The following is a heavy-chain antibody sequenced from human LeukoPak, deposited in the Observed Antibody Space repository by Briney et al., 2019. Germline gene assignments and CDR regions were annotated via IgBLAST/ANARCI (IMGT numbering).Heavy chain of an antibody. CDR1: GFTFSRYN. CDR2: ITSSSSYI. Sequence: GGSLRLSCAASGFTFSRYNMNWVRQAPGKGLEWVSSITSSSSYIYYADSVKGRFTISRDNAKNSLYPQMNSLRAEDTALYYCARVDGSPGGYYYYYYMDVWGKGTTVTVSS. V-gene: IGHV3-21*04. J-gene: IGHJ6*03. CDR3: ARVDGSPGGYYYYYYMDV. D-gene: IGHD5-24*01.